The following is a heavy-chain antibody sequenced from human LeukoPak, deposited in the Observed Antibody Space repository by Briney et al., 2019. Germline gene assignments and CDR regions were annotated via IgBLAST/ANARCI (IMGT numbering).Heavy chain of an antibody. J-gene: IGHJ4*02. V-gene: IGHV3-74*01. Sequence: GGSLRLSCAASGFTFSSYWMHWVRQAPGKGLVWVSRINSDGGSTSYADSVKGRFTISRDNAKNTLYLQMNSLRAEDTAVYYCARGRVLLWFGEFWGQGTLVTVSS. CDR2: INSDGGST. CDR3: ARGRVLLWFGEF. CDR1: GFTFSSYW. D-gene: IGHD3-10*01.